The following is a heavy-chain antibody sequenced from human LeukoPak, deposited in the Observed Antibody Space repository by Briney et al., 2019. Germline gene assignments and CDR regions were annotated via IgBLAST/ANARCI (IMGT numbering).Heavy chain of an antibody. D-gene: IGHD2-2*01. V-gene: IGHV3-9*01. Sequence: PGGSLRLSCAASGFTFDDYAMHWVRQAPGKGLEWVSGISWNSGSIGYADSVKGRFTISRDNAKNSLYLQINSLRAEDTALYYCAKMSFLGYCSSTSCYEGFKYFDLWGRGTLVTVSS. CDR3: AKMSFLGYCSSTSCYEGFKYFDL. CDR2: ISWNSGSI. J-gene: IGHJ2*01. CDR1: GFTFDDYA.